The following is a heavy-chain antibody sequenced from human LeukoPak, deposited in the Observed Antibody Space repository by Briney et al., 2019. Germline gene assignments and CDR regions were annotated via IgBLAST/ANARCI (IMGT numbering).Heavy chain of an antibody. CDR1: GGSISSYY. D-gene: IGHD1-14*01. V-gene: IGHV4-59*12. Sequence: SETLSLTCTVSGGSISSYYWSWIRQPPGKGLELIGYIYYSGSTNRIPSLKSRVTTSVDTSKNQFSLTLTSVTAADAAVYFCGSNPPPPDHYFYHGQDVWGQGTTVTVSS. J-gene: IGHJ6*02. CDR3: GSNPPPPDHYFYHGQDV. CDR2: IYYSGST.